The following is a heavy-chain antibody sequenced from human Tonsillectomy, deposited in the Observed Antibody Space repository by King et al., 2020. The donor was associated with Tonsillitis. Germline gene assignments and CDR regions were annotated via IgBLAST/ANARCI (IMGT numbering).Heavy chain of an antibody. J-gene: IGHJ6*02. Sequence: VQLVESGGGLVQPGRSLRLSCAASGFTFDDYAMQWVRQAPGKGLEWVSGISWNSGSIDYADSVKGRFTISRDNAKNSLYLQMNSLRAEDTALYYCAKAGGRYYYYYGMDVWGQGTTVTVSS. CDR1: GFTFDDYA. CDR3: AKAGGRYYYYYGMDV. D-gene: IGHD1-26*01. CDR2: ISWNSGSI. V-gene: IGHV3-9*01.